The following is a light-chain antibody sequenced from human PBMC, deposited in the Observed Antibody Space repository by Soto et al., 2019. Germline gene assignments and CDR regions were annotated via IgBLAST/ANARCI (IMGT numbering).Light chain of an antibody. CDR2: HAS. CDR1: QSISNW. J-gene: IGKJ1*01. V-gene: IGKV1-5*01. CDR3: QQYMSYS. Sequence: DIQMTQSPSTLPASVGDRVTITCRASQSISNWLAWYQQKTGTAPKLLIYHASTLESGVRSRFSGSGSGTEFTLPISSLQADDFATYYCQQYMSYSFXQGTKLDI.